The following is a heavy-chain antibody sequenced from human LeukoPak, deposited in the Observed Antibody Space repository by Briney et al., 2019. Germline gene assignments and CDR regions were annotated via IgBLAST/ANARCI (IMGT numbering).Heavy chain of an antibody. Sequence: SETLSLTCAVYGGSFSGYYWSWIRQAPGKGLEWVGEINHSGSTNHNPSLKSRVTISLDTSKNQFSLKLSSVTAADTAVYYCATSGSFFTMIRGVRRGVDYWGQGNLVTVSS. D-gene: IGHD3-10*01. J-gene: IGHJ4*02. CDR3: ATSGSFFTMIRGVRRGVDY. CDR1: GGSFSGYY. V-gene: IGHV4-34*01. CDR2: INHSGST.